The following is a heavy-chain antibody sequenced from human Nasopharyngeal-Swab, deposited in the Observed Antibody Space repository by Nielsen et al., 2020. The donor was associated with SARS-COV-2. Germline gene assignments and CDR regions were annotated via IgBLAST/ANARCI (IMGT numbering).Heavy chain of an antibody. CDR2: ISGSGGST. D-gene: IGHD3-10*01. V-gene: IGHV3-23*01. J-gene: IGHJ4*02. CDR3: AKDPSDYYGSGSLAG. CDR1: GFTFSSYA. Sequence: VGSLRLSCAASGFTFSSYAMSWVRQAPGKGLEWVSAISGSGGSTYYADSVKGRFTISRDNSKNTLYLQMNSLRAEDTAVYYCAKDPSDYYGSGSLAGWGQGTLVTVSS.